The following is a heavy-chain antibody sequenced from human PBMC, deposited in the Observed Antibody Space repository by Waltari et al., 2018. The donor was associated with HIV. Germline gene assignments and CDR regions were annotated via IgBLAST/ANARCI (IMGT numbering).Heavy chain of an antibody. CDR3: ARGPLVIGYSSGWLLDY. D-gene: IGHD6-19*01. V-gene: IGHV1-3*01. Sequence: QVQLVQSGAEVKKPGASVKVSCKASGYPFTSYAMHWVRQAPGQRLEWMGWINAANGNTKYSQKFQGRVTITRDTSASTAYRELSSLRSEDTAVYYCARGPLVIGYSSGWLLDYWGQGTLVTVSS. CDR2: INAANGNT. CDR1: GYPFTSYA. J-gene: IGHJ4*02.